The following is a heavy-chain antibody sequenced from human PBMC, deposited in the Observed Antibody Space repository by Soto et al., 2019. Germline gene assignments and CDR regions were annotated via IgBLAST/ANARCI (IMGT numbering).Heavy chain of an antibody. CDR2: IRNTPYGGTT. J-gene: IGHJ5*02. V-gene: IGHV3-49*04. Sequence: DVQLVESGGGLVAPGRSLRLSCNCSGFRFSEHAMTWVRQAPGKGLEWVGFIRNTPYGGTTDYAASVRGRFTISRDDSASIAYPQMNSLKTEDSGLYYCSRGSFGYYGPWGPGTLVTVSA. CDR1: GFRFSEHA. D-gene: IGHD2-2*03. CDR3: SRGSFGYYGP.